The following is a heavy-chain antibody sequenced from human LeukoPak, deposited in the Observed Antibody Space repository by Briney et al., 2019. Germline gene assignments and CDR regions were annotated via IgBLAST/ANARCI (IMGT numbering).Heavy chain of an antibody. CDR1: GFTFSTYW. V-gene: IGHV3-74*01. D-gene: IGHD3-10*01. CDR2: ISSDGSIT. J-gene: IGHJ4*02. Sequence: GGSLRLSCAASGFTFSTYWMHWVRQAPGKGLVWASRISSDGSITSYADSVKGRFTISRDNAKNTLYLQMNSLRAKDTAVYYCARHLNYYLDYWGQGTLVTVSP. CDR3: ARHLNYYLDY.